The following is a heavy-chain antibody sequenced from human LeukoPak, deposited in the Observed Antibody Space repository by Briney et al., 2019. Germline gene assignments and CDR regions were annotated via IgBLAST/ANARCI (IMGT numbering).Heavy chain of an antibody. CDR3: AKDPSLDSSGYYWVYFDY. Sequence: PGGSLRLSCAASGFTFSTYGMHWVRQAPGKGLEWVAVISYDGSNRYYTDSVKGRFTISRDNSKNTLYLQMNSLRAEDTAVYYCAKDPSLDSSGYYWVYFDYWGQGTLVTVSS. J-gene: IGHJ4*02. CDR1: GFTFSTYG. CDR2: ISYDGSNR. V-gene: IGHV3-30*18. D-gene: IGHD3-22*01.